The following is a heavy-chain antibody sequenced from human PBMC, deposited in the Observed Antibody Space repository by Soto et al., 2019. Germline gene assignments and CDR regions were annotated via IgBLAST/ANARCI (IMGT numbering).Heavy chain of an antibody. V-gene: IGHV4-39*01. D-gene: IGHD2-8*02. CDR3: ARLEVLATISYYFDF. CDR1: DDSINSDKFY. J-gene: IGHJ4*02. Sequence: HLQLQESGPGLVKPSETLSLMCSVSDDSINSDKFYWGWIRQPPGKGLEWIGSIYYRGNAYYNPSLQTRVTIPLDKTKSQFSLKLNSVPAADSAVYFCARLEVLATISYYFDFLCPGALVTVSS. CDR2: IYYRGNA.